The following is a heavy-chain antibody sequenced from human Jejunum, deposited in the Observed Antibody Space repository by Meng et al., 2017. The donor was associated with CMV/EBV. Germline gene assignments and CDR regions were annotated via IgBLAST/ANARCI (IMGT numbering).Heavy chain of an antibody. D-gene: IGHD6-13*01. CDR1: DDYA. Sequence: DDYAMHWVRQAPGKVPEWVSGISWNSGSIDYADSVKGRFTISRDNAKNSLYLQMNSLRAEDTALYYCAKDQRSPRLIAAPAGLFDFWGQGTLVTVSS. V-gene: IGHV3-9*01. CDR3: AKDQRSPRLIAAPAGLFDF. CDR2: ISWNSGSI. J-gene: IGHJ4*02.